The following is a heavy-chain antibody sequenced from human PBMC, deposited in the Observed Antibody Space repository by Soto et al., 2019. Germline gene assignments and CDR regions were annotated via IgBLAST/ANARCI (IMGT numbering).Heavy chain of an antibody. CDR2: VYYRGST. V-gene: IGHV4-59*01. J-gene: IGHJ4*02. CDR3: ARDSVGRGYE. CDR1: GGSISSYY. D-gene: IGHD5-12*01. Sequence: QVQLQESGPGLVKPSETLSLTCTVSGGSISSYYWSWIRQPPGKRLEWIGYVYYRGSTNYNPSLKSRVTISVDTSNHQFALELRSVTAADTAVYYCARDSVGRGYEWGQGTLVTVSS.